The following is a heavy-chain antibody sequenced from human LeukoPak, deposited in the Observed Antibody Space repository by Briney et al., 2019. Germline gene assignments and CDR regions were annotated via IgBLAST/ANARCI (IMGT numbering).Heavy chain of an antibody. CDR2: IYYSGST. Sequence: KPSETLSLTCTVSGGSISSYYWSWIRQPPGKGLEWIGYIYYSGSTYYNPSLKSRVTISVDTSKNQFSLKLSSVTAADTAVYYRASPFTLYGDYEDYWGQGTLVTVSS. D-gene: IGHD4-17*01. J-gene: IGHJ4*02. V-gene: IGHV4-59*08. CDR1: GGSISSYY. CDR3: ASPFTLYGDYEDY.